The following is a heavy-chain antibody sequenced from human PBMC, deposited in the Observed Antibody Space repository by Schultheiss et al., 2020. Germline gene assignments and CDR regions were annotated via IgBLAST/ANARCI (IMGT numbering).Heavy chain of an antibody. CDR1: GGTFSSYA. V-gene: IGHV1-18*01. CDR2: ISAYNGNT. Sequence: ASVKVSCKASGGTFSSYAISWVRQAPGQGLEWMGWISAYNGNTNYAQKLQGRVTMTRDTSISTAYMELSRLRSDDTAVYYCARFSQTYSSGSQGFDYWGQGTLVTVSS. D-gene: IGHD6-19*01. CDR3: ARFSQTYSSGSQGFDY. J-gene: IGHJ4*02.